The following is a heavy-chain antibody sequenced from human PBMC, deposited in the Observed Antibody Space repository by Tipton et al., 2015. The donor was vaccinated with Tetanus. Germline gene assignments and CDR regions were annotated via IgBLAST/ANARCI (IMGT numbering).Heavy chain of an antibody. V-gene: IGHV6-1*01. CDR3: ARGYAGGAWDV. J-gene: IGHJ4*02. D-gene: IGHD2-2*01. Sequence: GLVKPSQTLSVTCVISGDRLSSDIAAWYWIRQSPSRGLEWLGRTYYRSKWSNDYAVSAKSRVTITSDTSKNQLSLQLGSVTPEDTAVYYCARGYAGGAWDVWGQGNLVTVSS. CDR1: GDRLSSDIAA. CDR2: TYYRSKWSN.